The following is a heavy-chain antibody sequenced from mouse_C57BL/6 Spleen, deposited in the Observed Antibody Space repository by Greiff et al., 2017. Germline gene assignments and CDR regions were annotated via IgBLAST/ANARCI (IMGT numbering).Heavy chain of an antibody. Sequence: EVMLVESGEGLVKPGGSLKLSCAASGFTFSSYAMSWVRQTPEKRLEWVAYISSGGDYIYYADTVKGRFTISRDNARNTLYLQMSSLKSEDTAMYYCTRDGANWDVDAMDYWGQGTSVTVSS. CDR1: GFTFSSYA. D-gene: IGHD4-1*01. V-gene: IGHV5-9-1*02. CDR3: TRDGANWDVDAMDY. J-gene: IGHJ4*01. CDR2: ISSGGDYI.